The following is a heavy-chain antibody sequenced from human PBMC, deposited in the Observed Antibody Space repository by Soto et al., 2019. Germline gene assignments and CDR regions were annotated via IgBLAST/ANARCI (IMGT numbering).Heavy chain of an antibody. D-gene: IGHD3-16*02. J-gene: IGHJ6*03. CDR3: AKKGSFYYYYYMDV. V-gene: IGHV3-11*01. Sequence: GGSLRLSCAASGFTFSDYYMSWIRQAPGKGLEWVSYISSSGSTIYYADSVKGRFTISRDNAKNSLYLQMNSLRAEDTAVYYCAKKGSFYYYYYMDVWGKGTTVTVSS. CDR2: ISSSGSTI. CDR1: GFTFSDYY.